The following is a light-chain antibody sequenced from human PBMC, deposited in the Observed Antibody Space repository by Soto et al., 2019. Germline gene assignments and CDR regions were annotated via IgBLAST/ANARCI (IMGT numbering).Light chain of an antibody. V-gene: IGKV1-9*01. CDR1: QGISSY. Sequence: IQLTQSPSSLSASVGDRVTITCRASQGISSYLAWYQQRPGKAPKLLIYAASTLQSGVPSRFSGSGSGTDFTLTISSLQPEDFATYYCQQLNSYPPFTFXPGTKVDIK. CDR2: AAS. J-gene: IGKJ3*01. CDR3: QQLNSYPPFT.